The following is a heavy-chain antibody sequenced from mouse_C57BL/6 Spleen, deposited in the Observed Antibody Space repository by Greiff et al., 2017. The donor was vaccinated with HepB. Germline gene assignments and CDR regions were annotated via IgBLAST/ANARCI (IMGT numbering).Heavy chain of an antibody. V-gene: IGHV1-55*01. J-gene: IGHJ4*01. CDR1: GYTFTSYW. Sequence: VQLQQSGAELVKPGASVKMSCKASGYTFTSYWITWVKQRPGQGLEWIGDIYPGSGSTNYNEKFKSKATLTVDTSSSTAYMQLSSLTSEDSAVYYCARWLLRGAYAMDYWGQGTSVTVSS. CDR3: ARWLLRGAYAMDY. CDR2: IYPGSGST. D-gene: IGHD2-3*01.